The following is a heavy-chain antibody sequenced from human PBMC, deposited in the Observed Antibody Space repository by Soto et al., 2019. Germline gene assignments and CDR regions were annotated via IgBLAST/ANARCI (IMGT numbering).Heavy chain of an antibody. CDR2: LYSARSA. Sequence: SETLSLTCSVSGGSISISNFYWGWVRQSPGRGLEWIGSLYSARSAYYNPSLKSRVTISVDTSKNQFSLKLSSVTAADTAVYYCARDRWGEERRERNWFDPWGQGTLVTVSS. CDR3: ARDRWGEERRERNWFDP. J-gene: IGHJ5*02. V-gene: IGHV4-39*07. D-gene: IGHD1-1*01. CDR1: GGSISISNFY.